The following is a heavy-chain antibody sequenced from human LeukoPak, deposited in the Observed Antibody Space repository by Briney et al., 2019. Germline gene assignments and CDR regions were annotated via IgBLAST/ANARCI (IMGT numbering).Heavy chain of an antibody. V-gene: IGHV4-39*01. Sequence: SETLSLTCTVSGGSISSSSYYWGWIRQPPGKGLEWIGSICYSGSTYYNPSLKSRVTISVDTSKNQFSLTLSSVTAADTAVYSCARLRYFDWPPRYFDLWGRGTLVTVSS. CDR1: GGSISSSSYY. CDR2: ICYSGST. D-gene: IGHD3-9*01. CDR3: ARLRYFDWPPRYFDL. J-gene: IGHJ2*01.